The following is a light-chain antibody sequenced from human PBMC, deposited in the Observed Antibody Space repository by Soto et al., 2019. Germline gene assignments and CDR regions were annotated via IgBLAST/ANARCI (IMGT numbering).Light chain of an antibody. V-gene: IGKV1-17*01. J-gene: IGKJ3*01. CDR1: QDIGTS. Sequence: DIQMTQSPSSLSASVGGRVTITCRASQDIGTSLDWFQQKPGTAPKRLIYTISDLQSGVPSRFSGGGSGTEFTLTISSLQPEDSATCYCLQHCAFPFTFGPGNKVHV. CDR2: TIS. CDR3: LQHCAFPFT.